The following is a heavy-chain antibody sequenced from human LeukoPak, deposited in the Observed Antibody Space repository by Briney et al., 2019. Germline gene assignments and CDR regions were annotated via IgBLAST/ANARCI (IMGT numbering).Heavy chain of an antibody. CDR1: GFTFSDYY. V-gene: IGHV3-11*01. CDR3: ARDYYDSSGYYNEGYMDV. J-gene: IGHJ6*03. Sequence: GGSLRLSCAASGFTFSDYYMSWIRQAPGKGLEWVSYISSGGSTIYYADSVKGRFTISRDNAKNSLYLQMNSLRAEDTAVYYCARDYYDSSGYYNEGYMDVWGKGTTVTVSS. D-gene: IGHD3-22*01. CDR2: ISSGGSTI.